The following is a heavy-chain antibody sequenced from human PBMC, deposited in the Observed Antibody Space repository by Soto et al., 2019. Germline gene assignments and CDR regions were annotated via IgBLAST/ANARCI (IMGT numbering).Heavy chain of an antibody. J-gene: IGHJ6*02. V-gene: IGHV3-48*03. Sequence: PGGSLRLSCAASGFSFSSYEMNWVRQAPGKGLEWISYINYSGTTIYYADSVKGRFTISRDNAKNSLFLEMNGLRVEDTAVYYCARDRWIPDVWGQGTAVTASS. CDR1: GFSFSSYE. D-gene: IGHD5-18*01. CDR2: INYSGTTI. CDR3: ARDRWIPDV.